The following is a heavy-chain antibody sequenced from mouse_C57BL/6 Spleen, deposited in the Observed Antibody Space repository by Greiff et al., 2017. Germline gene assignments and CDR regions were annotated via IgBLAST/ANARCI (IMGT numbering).Heavy chain of an antibody. CDR3: ARVYYGNFSFDY. J-gene: IGHJ2*01. Sequence: QVQLQQPGTELVKPGASVKLSCKASGYTFTSYWMHWVKQRPGQGLEWIGNINPSNGGTNYNQKFKGKSTLTVDKSSSTAYMQLSSLTSEDSAVYYCARVYYGNFSFDYWGQGTTLTVSS. CDR2: INPSNGGT. V-gene: IGHV1-53*01. CDR1: GYTFTSYW. D-gene: IGHD2-1*01.